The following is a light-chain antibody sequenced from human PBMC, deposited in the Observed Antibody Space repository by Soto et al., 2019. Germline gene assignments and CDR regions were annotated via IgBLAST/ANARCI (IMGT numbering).Light chain of an antibody. CDR2: GAS. Sequence: EIAMTQSPVTLSASPGERVTLSCRASQSVNINLAWYQQRPGQAPRVLIYGASNRASGIPDRFSGSGSGTAFTLTISSLEPDDFAIYYCQQYKDWHPLTFGGGTRVEIK. CDR1: QSVNIN. J-gene: IGKJ4*01. V-gene: IGKV3D-15*01. CDR3: QQYKDWHPLT.